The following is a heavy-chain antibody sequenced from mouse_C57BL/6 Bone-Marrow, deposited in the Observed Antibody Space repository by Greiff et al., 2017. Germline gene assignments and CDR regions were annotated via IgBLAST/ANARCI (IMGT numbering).Heavy chain of an antibody. J-gene: IGHJ4*01. D-gene: IGHD2-4*01. V-gene: IGHV1-69*01. CDR1: GYTFTSYW. CDR3: ARYYDYESAMDY. CDR2: IDPSDSYT. Sequence: QVQLKQPGAELVMPGASVKLSCKASGYTFTSYWMHWVKQRPGQGLEWIGEIDPSDSYTNYNQKFKGKSTLTVDKSSSTAYMQLSSLTSEASAVYYCARYYDYESAMDYWGQGTSVTVSS.